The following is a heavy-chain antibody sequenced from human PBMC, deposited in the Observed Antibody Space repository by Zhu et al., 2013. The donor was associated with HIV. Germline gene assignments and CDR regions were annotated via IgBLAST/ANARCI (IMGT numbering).Heavy chain of an antibody. CDR3: AREQSTIRSHYYYGMDV. CDR2: IIPIFGTT. V-gene: IGHV1-69*06. CDR1: GGSFSSYG. J-gene: IGHJ6*02. D-gene: IGHD5-12*01. Sequence: QLQLVQSGAEVRRPGSSVTISCKTSGGSFSSYGINWVRQAPGQGLEWMGGIIPIFGTTNYAQKFQGRVTFNADKLTDTVYMELKSLTSEDTAVYFCAREQSTIRSHYYYGMDVWGQGTTVTVSS.